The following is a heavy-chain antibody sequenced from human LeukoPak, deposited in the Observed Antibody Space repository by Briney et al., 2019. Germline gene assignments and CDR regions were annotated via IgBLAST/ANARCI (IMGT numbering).Heavy chain of an antibody. D-gene: IGHD4/OR15-4a*01. Sequence: GGSLRLSCEASGFTFSSYEMNWVRQAPGKGLEWVSYISSSGSTIYYADSVKGRFTISRDNAKNSLYLQINSLSAEGTAVYYCARRAGAYSHPYEYWGQGNLVTVSS. V-gene: IGHV3-48*03. J-gene: IGHJ4*02. CDR3: ARRAGAYSHPYEY. CDR1: GFTFSSYE. CDR2: ISSSGSTI.